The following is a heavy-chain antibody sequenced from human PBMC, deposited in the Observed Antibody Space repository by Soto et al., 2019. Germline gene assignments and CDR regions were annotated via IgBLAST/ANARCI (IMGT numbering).Heavy chain of an antibody. V-gene: IGHV3-30*04. CDR1: GFTFSSYA. Sequence: QVQLVESGGGVVQPGRSLRLSCAASGFTFSSYAMHWVRQAPGKGLEWVAVISYDGSNKYYADSVKGRFTISRDNSKNTLYLQMNSLRAEDTAVYYCAKESLETGYWYFDLWGRGTLVTVSS. J-gene: IGHJ2*01. D-gene: IGHD1-1*01. CDR3: AKESLETGYWYFDL. CDR2: ISYDGSNK.